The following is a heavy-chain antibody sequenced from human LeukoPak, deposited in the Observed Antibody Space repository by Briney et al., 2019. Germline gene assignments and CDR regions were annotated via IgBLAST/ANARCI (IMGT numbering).Heavy chain of an antibody. CDR3: AVFGLEATGN. D-gene: IGHD6-13*01. CDR1: GFTFRNYW. J-gene: IGHJ4*02. V-gene: IGHV3-7*03. CDR2: IKEGGSQK. Sequence: PGGSLRLSCAASGFTFRNYWMHWVRQAPGKGLEWVANIKEGGSQKNYVGSVKGRFTISRDNAKNSLYLQMNSLRAEDTALYYYAVFGLEATGNWGQGTLVTVSS.